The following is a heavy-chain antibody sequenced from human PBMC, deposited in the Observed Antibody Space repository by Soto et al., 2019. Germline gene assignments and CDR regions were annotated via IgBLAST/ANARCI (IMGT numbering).Heavy chain of an antibody. CDR3: AFAVDTAMAKYYFDY. J-gene: IGHJ4*02. CDR2: IIPIFGTA. D-gene: IGHD5-18*01. Sequence: ASVKVSCKASGGTFSSYAISWVRQAPGQGLEWMGGIIPIFGTANYAQKFQGRVTITADESTSTAYMELSSLRSEDTAVYYCAFAVDTAMAKYYFDYWGQGTLVTVS. CDR1: GGTFSSYA. V-gene: IGHV1-69*13.